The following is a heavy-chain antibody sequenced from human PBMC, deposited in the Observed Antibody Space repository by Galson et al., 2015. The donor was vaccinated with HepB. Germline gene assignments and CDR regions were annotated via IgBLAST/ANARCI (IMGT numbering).Heavy chain of an antibody. CDR1: GGTFSSYA. Sequence: SVKVSCKPSGGTFSSYAISWVRQAPGQGLEWMGGIIPIFGTANYAQKFQGRVTITADKSTSTAYMELSSLRSEDTAVYYCARRPDISTVGGYGMDVWGQGTTVTVSS. CDR2: IIPIFGTA. J-gene: IGHJ6*02. D-gene: IGHD3-9*01. CDR3: ARRPDISTVGGYGMDV. V-gene: IGHV1-69*06.